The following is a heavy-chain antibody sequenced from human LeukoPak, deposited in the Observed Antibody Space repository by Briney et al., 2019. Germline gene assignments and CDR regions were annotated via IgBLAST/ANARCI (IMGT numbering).Heavy chain of an antibody. CDR2: IYHSGST. Sequence: SGTLSLTCAVSGGSISRSNWWSWVRQSPGKGLEWIGEIYHSGSTNYNPSLKSRVTISVDKSKNQFSLKLTSVTAADTAVYYCAREDYDDSGAWYFDLWGRGTLVTVSS. J-gene: IGHJ2*01. CDR3: AREDYDDSGAWYFDL. V-gene: IGHV4-4*02. D-gene: IGHD3-3*01. CDR1: GGSISRSNW.